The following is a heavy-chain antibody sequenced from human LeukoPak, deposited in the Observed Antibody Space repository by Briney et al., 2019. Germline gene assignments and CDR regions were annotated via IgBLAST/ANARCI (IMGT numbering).Heavy chain of an antibody. CDR2: IYPGDSGT. V-gene: IGHV5-51*01. D-gene: IGHD2-15*01. CDR1: GYSFTTYW. Sequence: GESLKISCKGSGYSFTTYWIGWVRQMPGKGLEWMGIIYPGDSGTRYSPSFQGQVTISADKSISTAYLQWSSLKASDTAIYYCARARFCSGGSCYAEYWGQGTLVTVSS. CDR3: ARARFCSGGSCYAEY. J-gene: IGHJ4*02.